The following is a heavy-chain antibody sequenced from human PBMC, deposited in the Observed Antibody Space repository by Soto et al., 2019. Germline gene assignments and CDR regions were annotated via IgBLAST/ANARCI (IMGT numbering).Heavy chain of an antibody. CDR3: ARGLDQPPVGLYFDT. J-gene: IGHJ4*02. CDR1: GYTFSNYG. CDR2: ISLYSDGT. D-gene: IGHD2-2*01. Sequence: QVQLVQSGGEVKRPGASVKVSCKTSGYTFSNYGITWVRQAPGQPLEWLGWISLYSDGTNYAQKFQGRVSMTTDTSTTTAYMELRSLRSDDTAVYYCARGLDQPPVGLYFDTWGQGTLVTVSS. V-gene: IGHV1-18*01.